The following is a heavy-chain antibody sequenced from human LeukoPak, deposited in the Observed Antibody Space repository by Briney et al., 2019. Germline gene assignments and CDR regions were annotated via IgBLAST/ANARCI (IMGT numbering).Heavy chain of an antibody. Sequence: PSETLSLTCTVSGGSISSYYWSWIRQPPGKGLEWIGYIYYSGSTNYNPSLKSRVTISVDTSKNQFSLKLSSVTAADTAVYYCARGTVVTRGVDYWGQGTLVTVSS. V-gene: IGHV4-59*12. CDR1: GGSISSYY. CDR3: ARGTVVTRGVDY. D-gene: IGHD4-23*01. CDR2: IYYSGST. J-gene: IGHJ4*02.